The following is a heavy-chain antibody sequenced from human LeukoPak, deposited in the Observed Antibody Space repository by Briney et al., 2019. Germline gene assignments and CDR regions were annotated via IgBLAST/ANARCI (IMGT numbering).Heavy chain of an antibody. CDR3: VKNDGWFHLAQ. CDR2: IKNDGSET. D-gene: IGHD6-19*01. J-gene: IGHJ4*02. CDR1: GVTLSTYA. Sequence: GGSLRLSCAASGVTLSTYAMSWARQAPGKGLEWVGHIKNDGSETYYLDSLKGRFSISRDSTNNALYLQMNSLRVEDTAVYYCVKNDGWFHLAQWGQGTLVTVSS. V-gene: IGHV3-7*03.